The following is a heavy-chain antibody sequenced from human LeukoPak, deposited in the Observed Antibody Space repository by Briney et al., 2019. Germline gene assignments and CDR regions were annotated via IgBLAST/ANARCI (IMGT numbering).Heavy chain of an antibody. V-gene: IGHV3-30*04. J-gene: IGHJ4*02. CDR3: ARGSDIVVVPAAIESGY. Sequence: GGSLRLSCAASGFTFSSYAMHWVRQAPGKGVEWGAVISYDRSNQYYADSVKGRFTISRDNSKNTLYLQMNSLRAEDTAVYYCARGSDIVVVPAAIESGYWGQGTLVTVSS. CDR1: GFTFSSYA. D-gene: IGHD2-2*01. CDR2: ISYDRSNQ.